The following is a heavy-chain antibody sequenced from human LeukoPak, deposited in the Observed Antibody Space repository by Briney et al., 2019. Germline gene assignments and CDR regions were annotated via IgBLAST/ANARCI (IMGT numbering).Heavy chain of an antibody. Sequence: GGSLRLSCAASGFIFSNYGMHWVRQAPGKGLEWVAFIRYDESNKFYADSVKGRFTISRDNSKNTLFLQMNSLRAEDTAVYYCATMQWLGGVDWFDPWGQGTLVTVSS. D-gene: IGHD6-19*01. V-gene: IGHV3-30*02. CDR2: IRYDESNK. J-gene: IGHJ5*02. CDR3: ATMQWLGGVDWFDP. CDR1: GFIFSNYG.